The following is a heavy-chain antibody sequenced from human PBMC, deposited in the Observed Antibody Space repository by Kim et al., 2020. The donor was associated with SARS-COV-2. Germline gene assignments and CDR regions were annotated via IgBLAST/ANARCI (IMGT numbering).Heavy chain of an antibody. J-gene: IGHJ4*02. CDR3: ARGRITIFGVVTEFDY. Sequence: SLQTRVTISGNPSKNQFSLKLSSVTAADTAVYYCARGRITIFGVVTEFDYWGQGTLVTVSS. V-gene: IGHV4-31*02. D-gene: IGHD3-3*01.